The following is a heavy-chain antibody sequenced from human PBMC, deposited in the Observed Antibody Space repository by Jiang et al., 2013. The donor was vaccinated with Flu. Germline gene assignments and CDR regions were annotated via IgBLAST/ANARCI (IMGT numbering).Heavy chain of an antibody. CDR2: IYYSGST. V-gene: IGHV4-39*01. D-gene: IGHD1-26*01. CDR3: ARQGGELLPHYFDY. Sequence: GPGLVKPSETLSLTCTVSGGSISSSSYYWGWIRQPPGKGLEWIGSIYYSGSTYYNPSLKSRVTISVDTSKNQFSLKLSSVTAADTAVYYCARQGGELLPHYFDYWGQGTLVTVSS. J-gene: IGHJ4*02. CDR1: GGSISSSSYY.